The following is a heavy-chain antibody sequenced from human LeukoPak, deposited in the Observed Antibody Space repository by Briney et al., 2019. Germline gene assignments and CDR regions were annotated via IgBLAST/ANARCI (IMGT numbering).Heavy chain of an antibody. J-gene: IGHJ4*02. CDR1: GGTFSSYA. CDR2: IIPIFGTA. D-gene: IGHD5-18*01. V-gene: IGHV1-69*13. CDR3: ARAAAMVPYFDY. Sequence: GASVKVSCKASGGTFSSYAISWVRQAPGQGLEWVGGIIPIFGTANYAQKFQGRVTITADESTSTAYMELSSLRSEDTAVYYCARAAAMVPYFDYWGQGTLVTVSS.